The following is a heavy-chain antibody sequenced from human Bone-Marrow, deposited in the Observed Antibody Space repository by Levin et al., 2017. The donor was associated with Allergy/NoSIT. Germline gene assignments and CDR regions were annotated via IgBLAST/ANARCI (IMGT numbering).Heavy chain of an antibody. CDR3: ATDGNTYFDY. Sequence: SCAASGFIFRNYGMHWVRHTPANGLEWVAVISHDENFRDFADSAKGRFTISRDNSKNTLSLHMNSLRAEDTATYYCATDGNTYFDYWGQGTLVTVSS. J-gene: IGHJ4*02. CDR1: GFIFRNYG. V-gene: IGHV3-33*01. CDR2: ISHDENFR.